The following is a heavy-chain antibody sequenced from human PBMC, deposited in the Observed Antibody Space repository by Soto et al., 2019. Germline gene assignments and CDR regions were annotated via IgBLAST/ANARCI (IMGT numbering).Heavy chain of an antibody. Sequence: SVKVSCKASGGTFSSYTISWVRQAPGQGLEWMGRIIPILGIANYAQKFQGRVTITADKSTSTAYMELSSLRSEDTAVYYCARDPMVRGVNPYYFDYWGQGTLVTVSS. V-gene: IGHV1-69*04. J-gene: IGHJ4*02. CDR3: ARDPMVRGVNPYYFDY. D-gene: IGHD3-10*01. CDR2: IIPILGIA. CDR1: GGTFSSYT.